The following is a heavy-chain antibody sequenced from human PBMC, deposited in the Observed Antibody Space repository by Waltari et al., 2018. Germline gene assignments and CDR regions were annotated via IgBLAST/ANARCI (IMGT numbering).Heavy chain of an antibody. CDR1: GFTFTSSA. J-gene: IGHJ4*02. V-gene: IGHV1-58*01. CDR2: IVVGSGNT. D-gene: IGHD2-15*01. CDR3: AASESVVAATPASDY. Sequence: QMQLVQSGPEVKKPGTSVKVSCKASGFTFTSSAVQWVRQARGQRLEWIGWIVVGSGNTNYAQKFQERVTITRDMSTSTAYMELSSLRSEDTAVYYCAASESVVAATPASDYWGQGTLVTVSS.